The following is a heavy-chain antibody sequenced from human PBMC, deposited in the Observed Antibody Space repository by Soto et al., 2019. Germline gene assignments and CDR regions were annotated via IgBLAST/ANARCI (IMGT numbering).Heavy chain of an antibody. CDR1: GFTFSSYG. CDR2: ISYDGSNK. CDR3: AKSRGKLTSDLGYSYGYAHDY. V-gene: IGHV3-30*18. J-gene: IGHJ4*02. D-gene: IGHD5-18*01. Sequence: QVQLVESGGGVVQPGRSLRLSCAASGFTFSSYGMHWVRQAPGKGLEWVAVISYDGSNKYYVDSVKGRFTISRDNSKNTLYLQMNSLRAEDTAVYYCAKSRGKLTSDLGYSYGYAHDYWGQGTLVTVSS.